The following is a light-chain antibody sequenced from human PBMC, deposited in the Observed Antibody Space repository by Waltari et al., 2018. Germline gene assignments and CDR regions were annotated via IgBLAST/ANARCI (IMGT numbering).Light chain of an antibody. Sequence: QSVLTQPPSASGTPGQRVTMSCSGSSSNIGRNTVTWYQQLPGTAPKLLIYIDNPRPSGVPDRFSGSRSGTSASLAISGLQSEDEADYHCATWDDSLNAWVFGGGTKLTVL. CDR1: SSNIGRNT. V-gene: IGLV1-44*01. CDR3: ATWDDSLNAWV. CDR2: IDN. J-gene: IGLJ3*02.